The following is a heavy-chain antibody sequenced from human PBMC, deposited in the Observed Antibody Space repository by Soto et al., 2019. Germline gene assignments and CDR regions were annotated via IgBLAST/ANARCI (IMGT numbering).Heavy chain of an antibody. CDR3: ARQPSKFWSVPAAHAFES. D-gene: IGHD2-2*01. J-gene: IGHJ3*02. CDR1: GCSISSYY. Sequence: SETLSLTFTVSGCSISSYYWSWFRQPPGKGLDWIGYIYYSGSTNYNPSLKSRVTISVDTSKNQFSLKLSSVTAADTAVYYCARQPSKFWSVPAAHAFESWGQGTMVTVSS. V-gene: IGHV4-59*08. CDR2: IYYSGST.